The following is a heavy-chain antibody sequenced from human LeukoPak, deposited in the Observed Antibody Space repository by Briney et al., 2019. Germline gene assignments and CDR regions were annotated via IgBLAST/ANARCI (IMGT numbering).Heavy chain of an antibody. D-gene: IGHD2-2*01. CDR3: XXXXXMPWGYYMDV. CDR2: ICTSTSYI. CDR1: XFTFSTYI. J-gene: IGHJ6*03. V-gene: IGHV3-21*01. Sequence: CAASXFTFSTYIMNWIRQTPGKGLEWVPSICTSTSYIYYADSVKGRFTISRDNAKNSLYLEMNSLRAEDTAVYYCXXXXXMPWGYYMDVWGKGTTVTISS.